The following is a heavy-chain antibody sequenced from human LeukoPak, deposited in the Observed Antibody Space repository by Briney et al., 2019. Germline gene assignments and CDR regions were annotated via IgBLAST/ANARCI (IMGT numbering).Heavy chain of an antibody. Sequence: SGGSLRLSCAASGFTFDLYPMHWVRQAPGKGLEWVSGISWNGGTIHYADSVKGRFPISRDNAKNSLYLQMNRLRDEDTALYYCGRSSSWTEGSVEFDYWGQGTLVTVSS. J-gene: IGHJ4*02. CDR1: GFTFDLYP. D-gene: IGHD6-13*01. V-gene: IGHV3-9*01. CDR2: ISWNGGTI. CDR3: GRSSSWTEGSVEFDY.